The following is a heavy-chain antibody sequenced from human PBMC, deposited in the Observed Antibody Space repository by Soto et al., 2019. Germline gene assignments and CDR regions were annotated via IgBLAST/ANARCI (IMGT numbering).Heavy chain of an antibody. D-gene: IGHD1-26*01. CDR2: ISGSGGST. CDR1: GFTFSSYA. Sequence: PGGSLRLSCAASGFTFSSYAMSWVRQAPGKGLEWVSAISGSGGSTYYADSVKGRFTISRDNSKNTLYLQMNSLRAEDTAVYYCSGAESPDTAYFSLYWGQGTPVTVS. CDR3: SGAESPDTAYFSLY. V-gene: IGHV3-23*01. J-gene: IGHJ4*02.